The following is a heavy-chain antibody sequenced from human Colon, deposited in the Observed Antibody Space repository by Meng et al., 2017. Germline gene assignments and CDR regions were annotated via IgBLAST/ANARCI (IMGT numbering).Heavy chain of an antibody. V-gene: IGHV4-61*02. CDR1: GGSISGSYY. CDR2: MQTTGTT. Sequence: QVSLQESGPGLAKPSQTLSLTCTVSGGSISGSYYWNWVRQPAGKGLEWIGRMQTTGTTNYNPSLKSRVTMSADTSKNQLYLSLTSVTAEDTAVYYCARWGRGIAFDPWGQGILVTVSS. D-gene: IGHD3-16*01. J-gene: IGHJ5*02. CDR3: ARWGRGIAFDP.